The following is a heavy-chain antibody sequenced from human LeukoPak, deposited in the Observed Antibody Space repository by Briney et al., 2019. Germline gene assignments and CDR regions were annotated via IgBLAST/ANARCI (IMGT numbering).Heavy chain of an antibody. CDR3: ASGSGSWGIQPKYYFDY. D-gene: IGHD2-15*01. Sequence: SETLSLTCAVSGVSFSSYYWSWLRQPAGEGLEWIGRIYPNGTTNYNPSLKSRLTVSIDTSKNQFSLRLSSVAAADTAVYYCASGSGSWGIQPKYYFDYWGQGALVTVSS. V-gene: IGHV4-59*10. CDR1: GVSFSSYY. CDR2: IYPNGTT. J-gene: IGHJ4*02.